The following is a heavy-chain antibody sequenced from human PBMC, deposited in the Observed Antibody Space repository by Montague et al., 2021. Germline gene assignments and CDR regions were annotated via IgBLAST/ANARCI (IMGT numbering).Heavy chain of an antibody. CDR3: ARSPTQWLGFVY. Sequence: SETLSLTCTVHGDSFSSYYWSWIRQPPGKGLEWIGDFYYSGSTNYNPSLKSRVTMSLDTSKNQFSLKLSSVTAADTAIYYCARSPTQWLGFVYWGQGTLVTVSS. V-gene: IGHV4-59*01. D-gene: IGHD6-19*01. CDR2: FYYSGST. CDR1: GDSFSSYY. J-gene: IGHJ4*02.